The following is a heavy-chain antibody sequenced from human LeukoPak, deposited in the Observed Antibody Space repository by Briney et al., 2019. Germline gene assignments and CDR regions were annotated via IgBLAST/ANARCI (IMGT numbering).Heavy chain of an antibody. D-gene: IGHD4-17*01. J-gene: IGHJ4*02. Sequence: HPGGSLRLSCAASGFSFSDYSMNWVRQAPGKGLEWVSYISRSSSPIYYADSVKGRFTISRDNAKNSLYLQMNSLRAEDTAVYYCARALYGDYASFDYWGQGTLVTVSS. CDR1: GFSFSDYS. CDR3: ARALYGDYASFDY. V-gene: IGHV3-48*01. CDR2: ISRSSSPI.